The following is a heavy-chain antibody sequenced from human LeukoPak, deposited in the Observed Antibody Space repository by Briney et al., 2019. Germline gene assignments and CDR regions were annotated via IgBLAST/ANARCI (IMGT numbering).Heavy chain of an antibody. V-gene: IGHV3-23*01. J-gene: IGHJ4*02. CDR1: GFAFSSYA. CDR3: AKVGATQDF. D-gene: IGHD1-26*01. CDR2: VSGSGGST. Sequence: PGGSLRLSCAASGFAFSSYAMSWVRQTPGKGLQWVSAVSGSGGSTYYAYSVKGRFTISRDNSQNTLYLQMNSLRAEDTAVYYCAKVGATQDFWGQGTLVTVSS.